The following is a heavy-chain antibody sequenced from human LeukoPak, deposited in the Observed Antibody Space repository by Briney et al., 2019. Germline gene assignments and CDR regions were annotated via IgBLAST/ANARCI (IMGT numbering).Heavy chain of an antibody. CDR1: GGSISSYY. Sequence: PSETLSLTCTVSGGSISSYYWSWIRQPPGKGLEWIGYIYYSGSTNYNPSLKSRVTISVDTSKNQFSLKLSSVTAADTAVYYCARFYSVRGTDYWGQGTLVTVSS. D-gene: IGHD3-16*01. J-gene: IGHJ4*02. CDR2: IYYSGST. V-gene: IGHV4-59*01. CDR3: ARFYSVRGTDY.